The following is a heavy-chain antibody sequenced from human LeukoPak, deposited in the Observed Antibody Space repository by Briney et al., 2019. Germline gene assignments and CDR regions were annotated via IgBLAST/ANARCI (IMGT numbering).Heavy chain of an antibody. J-gene: IGHJ6*03. CDR3: ARRVAAAGTAYYYYFMDV. V-gene: IGHV4-4*09. D-gene: IGHD6-13*01. Sequence: SETLSLTCSVCGGSISSYYWSWIRQPPGKGLEWIGYIYTSGSTNYNPSLRSRVTISEDTSKNQVSLNLSAVIAADTAVYYCARRVAAAGTAYYYYFMDVGGKGTTATVSS. CDR1: GGSISSYY. CDR2: IYTSGST.